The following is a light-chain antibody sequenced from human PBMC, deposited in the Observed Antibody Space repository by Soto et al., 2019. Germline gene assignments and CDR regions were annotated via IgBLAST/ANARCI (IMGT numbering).Light chain of an antibody. J-gene: IGKJ1*01. CDR1: QSLLHSNGNSY. Sequence: VMTQSPLSLPVTPGEPASISCRSSQSLLHSNGNSYLDWYVQKPGQSPQLLIYLGYNRASGVPDRFSGSGSGTDFTLKISRVEAEDVGVHYCMQALQFLRTFGQGTKVEIK. V-gene: IGKV2-28*01. CDR2: LGY. CDR3: MQALQFLRT.